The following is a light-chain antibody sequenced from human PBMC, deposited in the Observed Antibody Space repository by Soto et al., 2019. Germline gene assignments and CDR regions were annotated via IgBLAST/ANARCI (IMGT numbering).Light chain of an antibody. CDR1: QSISNW. CDR2: DAS. CDR3: QQYNGYSTWT. J-gene: IGKJ1*01. Sequence: DIQMTQSPSTLSASVGDRVTITCRASQSISNWLAWYQQKPGKAPKLLISDASRLESGVPSRFSGSGSGTEFTLTISSLQPDDFATYYCQQYNGYSTWTFGQGTKVDIK. V-gene: IGKV1-5*01.